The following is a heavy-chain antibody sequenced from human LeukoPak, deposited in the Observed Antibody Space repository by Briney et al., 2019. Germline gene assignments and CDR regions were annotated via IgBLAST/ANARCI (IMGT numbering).Heavy chain of an antibody. CDR1: GGTFSSYA. Sequence: VASVKVSCKASGGTFSSYAISWVRQAPGQGLGWMGGIIPIFGTANYAQKFQGRVTITTDESTSIAYMELSSLRSEDTAVYYCARVRLVWFGEPHEYYFDYWGQGTLVTVSS. CDR2: IIPIFGTA. D-gene: IGHD3-10*01. J-gene: IGHJ4*02. V-gene: IGHV1-69*05. CDR3: ARVRLVWFGEPHEYYFDY.